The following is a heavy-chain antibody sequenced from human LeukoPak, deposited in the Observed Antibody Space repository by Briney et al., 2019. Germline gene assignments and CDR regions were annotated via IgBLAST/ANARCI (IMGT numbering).Heavy chain of an antibody. V-gene: IGHV4-4*02. CDR3: ARVPFIVVVVAATANAFDI. D-gene: IGHD2-15*01. Sequence: SGTLSLTCAVSGGSISSSNWWSWVRQPPGKGLEWIGEIYHSGSTNYNPSLKSRVTISVDKSKNQFSLKLSSVTAADTAVYYCARVPFIVVVVAATANAFDIWGQGTMVTVSS. CDR2: IYHSGST. J-gene: IGHJ3*02. CDR1: GGSISSSNW.